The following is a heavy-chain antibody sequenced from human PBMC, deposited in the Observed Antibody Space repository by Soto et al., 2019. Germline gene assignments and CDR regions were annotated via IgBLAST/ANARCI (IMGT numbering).Heavy chain of an antibody. J-gene: IGHJ5*02. CDR1: EDIFNSYS. V-gene: IGHV1-69*06. Sequence: QVPLVQSGAEVKKPGSSVKVSCKASEDIFNSYSISWVRQAPGQGLEYMGGILPMFGTANSVEKFQGRLTLAADKSPTTTYKDLTDLRFADAAVYYCARDLSGYDPALKRFDPWGQGTLVTVSS. CDR3: ARDLSGYDPALKRFDP. D-gene: IGHD5-12*01. CDR2: ILPMFGTA.